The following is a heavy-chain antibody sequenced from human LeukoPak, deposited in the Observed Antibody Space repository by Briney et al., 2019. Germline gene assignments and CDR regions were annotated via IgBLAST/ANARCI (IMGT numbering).Heavy chain of an antibody. CDR3: ASTLITSMVRGAYGMDV. Sequence: GRSLRLSCAASGFTFSHYAMHWVRQAPDKGLEWLAVISYDRTNKYYADSVKGRFTISRDNSKNTLYLQMNSLRAEDTAVYYCASTLITSMVRGAYGMDVWGQGTTVTVSS. CDR2: ISYDRTNK. D-gene: IGHD3-10*01. V-gene: IGHV3-30*14. CDR1: GFTFSHYA. J-gene: IGHJ6*02.